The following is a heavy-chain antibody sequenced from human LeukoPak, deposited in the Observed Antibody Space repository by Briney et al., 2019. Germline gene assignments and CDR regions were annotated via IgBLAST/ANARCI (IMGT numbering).Heavy chain of an antibody. CDR3: AKEPRPNIVGATTFDP. D-gene: IGHD1-26*01. CDR1: GFTFSSYA. J-gene: IGHJ5*02. V-gene: IGHV3-23*01. CDR2: ISGSGGSA. Sequence: GGSLKLSCAASGFTFSSYAMSWVRQAPGKGLEWVSAISGSGGSAYYADSVKGRFTISRDNSKNTLYLQMNSLRAEDTAVYYCAKEPRPNIVGATTFDPWGQGTLVTVSS.